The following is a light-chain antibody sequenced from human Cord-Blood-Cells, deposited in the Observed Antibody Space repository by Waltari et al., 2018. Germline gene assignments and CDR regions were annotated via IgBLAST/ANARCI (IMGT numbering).Light chain of an antibody. CDR2: NIS. Sequence: IVMTQSPLSSPATFGQPVCIPCRSSQSLVHSDEKTYFSWLQQRPGQPPRLLIYNISNRFSGVPDRFSGSGAGTDFTLKISRVEAEDVVGYYCMQATQFPRTFGQGTKVEIK. CDR3: MQATQFPRT. CDR1: QSLVHSDEKTY. J-gene: IGKJ1*01. V-gene: IGKV2-24*01.